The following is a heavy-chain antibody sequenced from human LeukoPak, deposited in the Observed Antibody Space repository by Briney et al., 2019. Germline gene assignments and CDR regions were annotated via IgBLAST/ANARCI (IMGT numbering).Heavy chain of an antibody. CDR3: AEEDRGNAVPFHP. Sequence: GGSLRLSCAASGFTFSNYGIHWVRQAPGKGLEWGAFIRYDGSNKSYADSVKGRFTVSRDNSKNTLYLQMNSLKIEDAAVYYCAEEDRGNAVPFHPWGQGTLVTVSS. CDR1: GFTFSNYG. D-gene: IGHD1-1*01. J-gene: IGHJ5*02. CDR2: IRYDGSNK. V-gene: IGHV3-30*02.